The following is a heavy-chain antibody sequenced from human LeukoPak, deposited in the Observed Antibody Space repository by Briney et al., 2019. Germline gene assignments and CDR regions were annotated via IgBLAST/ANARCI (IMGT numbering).Heavy chain of an antibody. CDR2: IYYSGST. D-gene: IGHD3-3*01. CDR1: GGSISSYY. J-gene: IGHJ4*02. Sequence: SETLSLTCTVSGGSISSYYWSWIRQPPGKGLEWIGYIYYSGSTNYNPSLKSRVTISVDTSKNQFSLKLSSVTAADTAVYYCARVGYDFWSGYENPFDYWGQGALVTVSS. V-gene: IGHV4-59*01. CDR3: ARVGYDFWSGYENPFDY.